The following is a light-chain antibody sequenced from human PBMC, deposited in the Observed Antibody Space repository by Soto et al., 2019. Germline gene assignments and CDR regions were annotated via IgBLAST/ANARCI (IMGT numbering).Light chain of an antibody. J-gene: IGKJ1*01. CDR3: QQYYGAPWT. V-gene: IGKV4-1*01. CDR1: QRVLYSSNNKNY. CDR2: WAS. Sequence: DIVMTQSPDSLAVSLGERATINCKSSQRVLYSSNNKNYLVWYQQKPGQPPQLLIYWASTRESVVPDRFSGRGSGTDFTLTISSLQAEDVAVYYCQQYYGAPWTFGQGTKVQIK.